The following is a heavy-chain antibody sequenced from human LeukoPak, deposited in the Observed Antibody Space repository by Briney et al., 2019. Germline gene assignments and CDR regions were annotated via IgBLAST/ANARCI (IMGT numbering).Heavy chain of an antibody. V-gene: IGHV3-48*01. CDR1: GFTLSSYS. J-gene: IGHJ5*02. CDR3: ARDRILNWFDP. Sequence: GGSLRLSCATSGFTLSSYSMNWVRQAPGKGLEWVSYISSSSSTIYYADSVKGRFTISRDNAKNSLYLQMNSLRAEDTAVYYCARDRILNWFDPWGQGTLVTVSS. CDR2: ISSSSSTI.